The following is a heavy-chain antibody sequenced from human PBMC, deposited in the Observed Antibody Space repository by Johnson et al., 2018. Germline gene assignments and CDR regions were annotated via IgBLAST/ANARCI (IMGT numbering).Heavy chain of an antibody. CDR2: ISYDGGNK. J-gene: IGHJ6*03. V-gene: IGHV3-30-3*01. CDR3: ARDDGGNYYYYYMDG. Sequence: QVQLVQSGGGVVQPGRSLRLSCAASGFTFSFYAMHWVRQAPGKGLEWVAVISYDGGNKYYADSVKGRFTISRDNSKNTLYLQMNSLRAEDTAVYYCARDDGGNYYYYYMDGWGKGTTVTVSS. D-gene: IGHD3-10*01. CDR1: GFTFSFYA.